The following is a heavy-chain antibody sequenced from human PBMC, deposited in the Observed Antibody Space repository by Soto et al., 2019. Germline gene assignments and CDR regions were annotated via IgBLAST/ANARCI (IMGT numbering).Heavy chain of an antibody. D-gene: IGHD3-3*02. J-gene: IGHJ6*02. CDR2: IIPVLGVE. V-gene: IGHV1-69*04. Sequence: SVKVSCKASGGSFTRFIVTWVRQAPGQGLEWMGRIIPVLGVEYYAQKFQGRVTITADKSTNTAYMELSSLRSEDTAVYYCARDKDRAQLGGNYYYILDVWGQGTTVTVSS. CDR3: ARDKDRAQLGGNYYYILDV. CDR1: GGSFTRFI.